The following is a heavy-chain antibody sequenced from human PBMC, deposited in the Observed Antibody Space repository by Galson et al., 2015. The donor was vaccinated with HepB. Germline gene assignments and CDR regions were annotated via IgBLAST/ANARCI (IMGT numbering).Heavy chain of an antibody. CDR1: GFTVSSNY. Sequence: SLRLSCAASGFTVSSNYMSWVRQAPGKGLEWVSVIYSGGSTYYADSVKGRLTISRHNSKNTLYLQMNSLRAEDTAVYYCARLYSSGWYSRLRDRDYFDYWGQGTLVTVSS. CDR2: IYSGGST. CDR3: ARLYSSGWYSRLRDRDYFDY. D-gene: IGHD6-19*01. J-gene: IGHJ4*02. V-gene: IGHV3-53*04.